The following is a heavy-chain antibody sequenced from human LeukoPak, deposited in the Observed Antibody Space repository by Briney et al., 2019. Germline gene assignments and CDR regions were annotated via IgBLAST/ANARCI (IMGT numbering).Heavy chain of an antibody. CDR2: IYTSGRT. V-gene: IGHV4-4*07. CDR3: ARDGGYSGYDWGRVDY. CDR1: GGSISSYY. J-gene: IGHJ4*02. Sequence: SETQSLTCTVSGGSISSYYWSWIRQPAGKGLEWIGRIYTSGRTNYNPSLKSRVTMSVDTSKNQFSLKLSSVTAADTAVYYCARDGGYSGYDWGRVDYWGQGTLVTVSS. D-gene: IGHD5-12*01.